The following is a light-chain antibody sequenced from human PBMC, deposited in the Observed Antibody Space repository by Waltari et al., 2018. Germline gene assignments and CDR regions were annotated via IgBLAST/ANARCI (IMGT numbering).Light chain of an antibody. CDR2: RGS. J-gene: IGKJ1*01. CDR3: MQPLETPWT. CDR1: QSLLHVDGYNY. V-gene: IGKV2-28*01. Sequence: DIVMTQSPLSLPVTPGEPVSISCRSSQSLLHVDGYNYLDWYLQKPGQSPQLLIYRGSNRAAGVPDRFRGSGSGTDFTLKISRVEAEDVGVYYCMQPLETPWTFGQGTKVEIK.